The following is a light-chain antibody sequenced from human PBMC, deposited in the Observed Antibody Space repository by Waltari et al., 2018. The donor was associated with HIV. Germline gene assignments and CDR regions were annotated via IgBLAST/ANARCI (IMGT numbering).Light chain of an antibody. CDR3: NCRDSSGLYV. Sequence: SSELTQDPAVSVALGQTVRITCQGDSLRHYYASWYQQKPGPAPVLAIYGNDNRPSGIPDRFSGSSSGNTASLTITGAQAEDEADYYCNCRDSSGLYVFGTGTKVTVL. CDR1: SLRHYY. J-gene: IGLJ1*01. CDR2: GND. V-gene: IGLV3-19*01.